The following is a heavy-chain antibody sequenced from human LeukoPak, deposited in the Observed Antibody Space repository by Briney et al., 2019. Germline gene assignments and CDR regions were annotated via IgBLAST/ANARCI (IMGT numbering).Heavy chain of an antibody. D-gene: IGHD3-10*01. CDR2: IYYSGST. J-gene: IGHJ4*02. Sequence: PSETLSLTCTVSGGSISTYYWSWIRQPPGKGLEWIGYIYYSGSTSYNPSLKSRVTISVDTSKNQFSLKLSSVTAADTAVYYCARDRRGYYFDYWGQGTLATVSS. V-gene: IGHV4-59*01. CDR1: GGSISTYY. CDR3: ARDRRGYYFDY.